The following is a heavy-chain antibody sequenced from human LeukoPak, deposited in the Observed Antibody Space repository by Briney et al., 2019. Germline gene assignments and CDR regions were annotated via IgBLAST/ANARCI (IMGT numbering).Heavy chain of an antibody. CDR2: ISAYNGNT. V-gene: IGHV1-18*01. J-gene: IGHJ4*02. Sequence: GASVKVSCKASGYTFTSYGISWVRQAPGQELEWMGWISAYNGNTNYAQKLQGRVTMTTDTSTSTAYMELRSLRSDDTAVYYCAREPDTHQYYDSSGYEGSDPGASDYWGQGTLVTVSS. CDR1: GYTFTSYG. D-gene: IGHD3-22*01. CDR3: AREPDTHQYYDSSGYEGSDPGASDY.